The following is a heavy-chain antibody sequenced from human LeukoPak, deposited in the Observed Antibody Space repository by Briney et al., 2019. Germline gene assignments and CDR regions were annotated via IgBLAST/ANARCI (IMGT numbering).Heavy chain of an antibody. CDR3: APTPYCSGGSCYSGDY. V-gene: IGHV3-23*01. D-gene: IGHD2-15*01. Sequence: AGGSLRLSCAASGFTFSSYAMSWVRQAPGKGLEWVSAISGSGGSTYYADSVKGRFTISRDNSKNTLYLQMNSLRAEDTAVYYCAPTPYCSGGSCYSGDYWGQGTLVTVSS. CDR1: GFTFSSYA. J-gene: IGHJ4*02. CDR2: ISGSGGST.